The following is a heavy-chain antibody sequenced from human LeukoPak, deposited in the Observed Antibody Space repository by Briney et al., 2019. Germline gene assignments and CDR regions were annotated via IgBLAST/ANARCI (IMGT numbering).Heavy chain of an antibody. CDR3: AEGSWSGFGPNAFDI. CDR1: GGTFSSYA. J-gene: IGHJ3*02. V-gene: IGHV1-69*13. CDR2: IIPIFGTA. D-gene: IGHD3-3*01. Sequence: SVKVSCKASGGTFSSYAISWVRQAPGQGLEWMGGIIPIFGTANYAQKFQGRVTITADESTSTAYMELSSLRSEDTAVYYCAEGSWSGFGPNAFDIWGQGPMVAVSS.